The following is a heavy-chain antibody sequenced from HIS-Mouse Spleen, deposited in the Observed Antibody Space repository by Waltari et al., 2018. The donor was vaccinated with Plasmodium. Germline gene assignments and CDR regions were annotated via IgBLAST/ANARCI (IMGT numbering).Heavy chain of an antibody. CDR1: GFTFDASD. J-gene: IGHJ4*02. V-gene: IGHV3-9*01. CDR2: ISWNSGSI. CDR3: AKDFCSGGSCLGLFDY. D-gene: IGHD2-15*01. Sequence: EVKLVESVGGLVQPGRSLRLSCGALGFTFDASDLQWVRQAPGKGLEWVSGISWNSGSIGYADSVKGRFTISRDNAKNSLYLQMNSLRAEDTALYYCAKDFCSGGSCLGLFDYWGQGTLVTVSS.